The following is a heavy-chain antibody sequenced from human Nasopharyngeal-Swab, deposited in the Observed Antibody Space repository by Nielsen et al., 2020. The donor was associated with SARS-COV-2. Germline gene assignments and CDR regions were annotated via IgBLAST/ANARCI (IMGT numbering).Heavy chain of an antibody. J-gene: IGHJ6*03. D-gene: IGHD2-2*01. CDR3: ASGVLPAASPRGYYYYYYMDV. CDR1: GGSFSGYY. Sequence: SETLSLTCAVYGGSFSGYYWSWIRQPPGKGLEWIGEINHSGSTNYNPSLKSRVTISVDTSKNQFSPKLSSVTAADTAVYYCASGVLPAASPRGYYYYYYMDVWGKGTTVTVSS. V-gene: IGHV4-34*01. CDR2: INHSGST.